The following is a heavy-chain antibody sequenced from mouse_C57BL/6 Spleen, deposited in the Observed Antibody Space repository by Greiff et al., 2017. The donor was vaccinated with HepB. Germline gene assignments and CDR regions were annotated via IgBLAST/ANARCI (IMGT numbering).Heavy chain of an antibody. D-gene: IGHD2-1*01. CDR3: ARGNVYAMDY. CDR2: ISNGGGST. Sequence: EVKLMESGGGLVQPGGSLKLSCAASGFTFSDYYMYWVRQTPEKRLEWVAYISNGGGSTYYPDTVKGRFTISRDNAKNTLYLQMSRLKSEDTAMYYCARGNVYAMDYWGQGTSVTVSS. V-gene: IGHV5-12*01. J-gene: IGHJ4*01. CDR1: GFTFSDYY.